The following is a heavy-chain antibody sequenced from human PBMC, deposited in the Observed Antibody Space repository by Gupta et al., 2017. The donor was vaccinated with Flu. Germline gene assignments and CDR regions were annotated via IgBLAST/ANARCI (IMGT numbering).Heavy chain of an antibody. CDR2: IKSKTDGGTT. J-gene: IGHJ6*02. V-gene: IGHV3-15*01. Sequence: EVQLVESGGGLVKPGGSLRLSCAASGFTFSNAWMSWVRQAPGKGLEWVGRIKSKTDGGTTDYAAPVKGRFTISRDDSKNTLYLQMNSLKTEDTAVYYCTTRIQLHDYYYYGMDVWGQGTTVTVSS. D-gene: IGHD5-18*01. CDR1: GFTFSNAW. CDR3: TTRIQLHDYYYYGMDV.